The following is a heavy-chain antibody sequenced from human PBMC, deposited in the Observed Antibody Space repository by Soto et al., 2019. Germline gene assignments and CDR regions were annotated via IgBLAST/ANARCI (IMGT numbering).Heavy chain of an antibody. Sequence: ASVKGSCKASGYTFTSYGISWGRQAPGQGLEWMGWISAYNGNTNYAQKLQGRVTMTTDTSTSTAYMELRSLRSDDTAVYYCARSRSGYFHDAFDIWGQGTMVTVSS. CDR3: ARSRSGYFHDAFDI. CDR1: GYTFTSYG. D-gene: IGHD3-22*01. CDR2: ISAYNGNT. V-gene: IGHV1-18*01. J-gene: IGHJ3*02.